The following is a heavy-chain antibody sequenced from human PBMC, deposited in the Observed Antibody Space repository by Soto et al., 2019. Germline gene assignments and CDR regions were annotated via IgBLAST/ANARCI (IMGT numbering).Heavy chain of an antibody. CDR1: GFTLSDHF. CDR2: TRNKANSYTT. J-gene: IGHJ6*02. CDR3: ARGSTNYGYYYGLDV. V-gene: IGHV3-72*01. D-gene: IGHD4-17*01. Sequence: PGGSLRLSCAASGFTLSDHFMDWVRQAPGKGLEWVGRTRNKANSYTTEYAASVKGRFTISRDDSKNSVYLQMNSLKTEDTAVYYCARGSTNYGYYYGLDVWGQGTTVTVSS.